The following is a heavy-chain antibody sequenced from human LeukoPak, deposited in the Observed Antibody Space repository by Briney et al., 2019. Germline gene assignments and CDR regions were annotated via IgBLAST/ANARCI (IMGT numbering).Heavy chain of an antibody. J-gene: IGHJ4*02. Sequence: PGGSLRLSCAASGFTFSRYWMSWVRQAPGKGLEWVANKKPDGREKYYVDSVKGRFTISRDNPKNSLYLQMNSLRAEDTAVYYCASPRGYCSGGSCPYYFDYWGQGTLVTVSS. CDR3: ASPRGYCSGGSCPYYFDY. V-gene: IGHV3-7*01. D-gene: IGHD2-15*01. CDR1: GFTFSRYW. CDR2: KKPDGREK.